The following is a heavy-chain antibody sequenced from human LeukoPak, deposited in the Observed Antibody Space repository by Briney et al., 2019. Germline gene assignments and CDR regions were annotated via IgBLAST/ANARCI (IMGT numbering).Heavy chain of an antibody. CDR2: FNSDGSTT. J-gene: IGHJ3*02. D-gene: IGHD2-8*01. V-gene: IGHV3-74*01. Sequence: GGSLRLSCAASGFTFNSYWMDWVRQDPGKGLVWVSRFNSDGSTTTYADSVKGRFTISRDNAKNTLYLQMNSLRAEDSAVYYCGGTYCSNGVCYRDDSFDIWGQGTPVTVSS. CDR3: GGTYCSNGVCYRDDSFDI. CDR1: GFTFNSYW.